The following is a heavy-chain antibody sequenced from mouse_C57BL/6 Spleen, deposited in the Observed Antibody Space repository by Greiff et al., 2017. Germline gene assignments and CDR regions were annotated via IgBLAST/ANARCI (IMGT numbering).Heavy chain of an antibody. Sequence: QVQLQQSGAELVRPGASVTLSCKASGYTFTDYEMHWVKQTPVHGLEWIGAIDPETGGTAYNQKFKGKAILTADKSSSTAYMELRSLTSEDSAVYYCTRGENYSNPAWFAYWGQGTLVTVSA. J-gene: IGHJ3*01. CDR1: GYTFTDYE. D-gene: IGHD2-5*01. CDR3: TRGENYSNPAWFAY. V-gene: IGHV1-15*01. CDR2: IDPETGGT.